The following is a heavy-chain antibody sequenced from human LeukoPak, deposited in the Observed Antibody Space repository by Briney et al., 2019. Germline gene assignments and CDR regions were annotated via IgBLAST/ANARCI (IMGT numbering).Heavy chain of an antibody. V-gene: IGHV3-7*04. CDR1: GFTFSSYW. D-gene: IGHD5-12*01. J-gene: IGHJ4*02. CDR2: IKQDGSEK. Sequence: GGSLRLSCAVSGFTFSSYWMSWVRQAPGKGLEWVANIKQDGSEKYYVDSVKGRFTISRDNAKNSLYLQMNSLRAEDTAVYYCARGGSGYDFAPFDYWGQGTLVTVSS. CDR3: ARGGSGYDFAPFDY.